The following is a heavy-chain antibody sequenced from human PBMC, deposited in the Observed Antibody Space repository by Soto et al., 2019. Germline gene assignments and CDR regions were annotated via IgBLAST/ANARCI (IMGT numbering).Heavy chain of an antibody. Sequence: SETLSLTCTVSGGSISSGGYYWSWIRQHPGKGLEWVGYSYYTGSSYYNPSLKSRVTISVDASKNQLSLRLASVTATDTAVYYCARDLRGYSRYDYLDYWGQGIPVTVSS. CDR2: SYYTGSS. D-gene: IGHD5-12*01. CDR1: GGSISSGGYY. J-gene: IGHJ4*02. V-gene: IGHV4-31*03. CDR3: ARDLRGYSRYDYLDY.